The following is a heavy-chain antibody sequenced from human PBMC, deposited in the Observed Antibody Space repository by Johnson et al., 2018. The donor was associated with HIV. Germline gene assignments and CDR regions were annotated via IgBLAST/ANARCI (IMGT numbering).Heavy chain of an antibody. V-gene: IGHV3-30*02. CDR3: AKEYLGRWAHDYYDSSGSDDAFDI. D-gene: IGHD3-22*01. Sequence: QVQLVESGGGVVQPGGSLRLSCAASGFTFSSYGMHWVRQAPGKGLEWVAFIQYDGSNKYYADSVKGRFTISRDNSKNTLYLQMNSLRAEDTAVYYCAKEYLGRWAHDYYDSSGSDDAFDIWGQGTMVTVSS. CDR2: IQYDGSNK. J-gene: IGHJ3*02. CDR1: GFTFSSYG.